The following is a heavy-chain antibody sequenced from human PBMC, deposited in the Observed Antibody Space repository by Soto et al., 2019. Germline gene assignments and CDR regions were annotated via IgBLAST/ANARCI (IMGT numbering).Heavy chain of an antibody. V-gene: IGHV1-69*01. CDR3: ASPGMVRGVSYFGMDV. CDR1: GGTFSSYA. J-gene: IGHJ6*02. Sequence: QVQLVQSGAAVKKPGSSVKVSCKASGGTFSSYAISWVRQAPGQGLEWMGGIIPIFGTANYAQKFQGRVTITADESASTAYMELRSLRSEDTAVYDCASPGMVRGVSYFGMDVWGQGTTVTVSS. D-gene: IGHD3-10*01. CDR2: IIPIFGTA.